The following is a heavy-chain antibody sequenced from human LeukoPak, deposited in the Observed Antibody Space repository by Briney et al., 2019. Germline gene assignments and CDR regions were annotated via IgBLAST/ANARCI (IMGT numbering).Heavy chain of an antibody. CDR1: GDSLSSNNW. CDR2: FYHSGIS. D-gene: IGHD1-26*01. Sequence: PSETLSLTCAVSGDSLSSNNWWSRVRQPPGKGLEWIVEFYHSGISNYNPTLKSRVSRSRDKSKNQFSLKLISVTAADTAVYYCARERVWRSGSYYEENWFDPWGEGTLVTVSS. CDR3: ARERVWRSGSYYEENWFDP. V-gene: IGHV4-4*02. J-gene: IGHJ5*02.